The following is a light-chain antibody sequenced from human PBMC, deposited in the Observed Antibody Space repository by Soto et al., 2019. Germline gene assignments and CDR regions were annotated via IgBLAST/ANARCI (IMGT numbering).Light chain of an antibody. Sequence: EIVLTQSPATLSLSPGERATLSCRASQGVSSYLAWYQQKPGQAPRLLIYDASNRATGIPDRFSGSRSGTDFTHTISRLEPEDFAVYYCQQYGSSPRTFGQGTKVDIK. V-gene: IGKV3-20*01. CDR3: QQYGSSPRT. CDR1: QGVSSY. J-gene: IGKJ1*01. CDR2: DAS.